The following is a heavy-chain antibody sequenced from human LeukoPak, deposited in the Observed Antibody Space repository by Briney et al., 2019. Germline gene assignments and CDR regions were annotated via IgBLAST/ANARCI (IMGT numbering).Heavy chain of an antibody. D-gene: IGHD5-18*01. Sequence: GGSLRLSCAASGFSFSTYAISWVRQAPGKGLEWISCISTTSSYIFYADSVRGRFTISRDNAKNSLYLQMNSLRAEDTAVYYCARDGNSYGNEGAFDIWGQGTMVTVSS. J-gene: IGHJ3*02. CDR3: ARDGNSYGNEGAFDI. CDR2: ISTTSSYI. V-gene: IGHV3-21*01. CDR1: GFSFSTYA.